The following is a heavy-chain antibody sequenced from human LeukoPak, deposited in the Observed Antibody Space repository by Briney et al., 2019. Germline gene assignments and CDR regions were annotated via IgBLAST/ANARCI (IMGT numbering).Heavy chain of an antibody. CDR2: INPNSGGT. Sequence: ASVKVSCKASGYTFTGYYMHWVRQAPGQGLGWMGWINPNSGGTNYAQKFQGWVTMTRDTSISTAYMELSRLRSDDTAVYYCARDGGYSYGYDGYYYYYMDVWGKGTTVTVSS. D-gene: IGHD5-18*01. CDR3: ARDGGYSYGYDGYYYYYMDV. V-gene: IGHV1-2*04. J-gene: IGHJ6*03. CDR1: GYTFTGYY.